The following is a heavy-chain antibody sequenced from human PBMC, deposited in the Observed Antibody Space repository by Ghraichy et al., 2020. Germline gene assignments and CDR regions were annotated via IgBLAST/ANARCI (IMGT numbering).Heavy chain of an antibody. D-gene: IGHD3-10*01. CDR1: GFTFSSYA. V-gene: IGHV3-23*01. CDR3: AKVSSSRGVIVGDAFDV. J-gene: IGHJ3*01. Sequence: ESLNISCAVSGFTFSSYAMSWVRQAPGKGLEWVSVISGSGGGTFYADSVKGRFTISRDKSKNTLYLDMNSLRVEDTAVYYCAKVSSSRGVIVGDAFDVWGQGTMVAVSS. CDR2: ISGSGGGT.